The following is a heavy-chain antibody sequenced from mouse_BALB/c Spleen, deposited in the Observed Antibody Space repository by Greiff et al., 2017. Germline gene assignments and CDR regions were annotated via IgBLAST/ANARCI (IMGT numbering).Heavy chain of an antibody. J-gene: IGHJ4*01. Sequence: VQRVESGPELVRPGASVKMSCKASGYTFTSYWMHWVKQRPGQGLEWIGMIDPSNSETRLNQKFKDKATLNVDKSSNTAYMQLSSLTSEDSAVYYCARRGYYGSSGAMDYWGQGTSVTVSS. D-gene: IGHD1-1*01. CDR2: IDPSNSET. CDR1: GYTFTSYW. CDR3: ARRGYYGSSGAMDY. V-gene: IGHV1S127*01.